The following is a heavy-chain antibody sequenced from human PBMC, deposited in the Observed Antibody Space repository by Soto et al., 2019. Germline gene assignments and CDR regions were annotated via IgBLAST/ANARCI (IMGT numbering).Heavy chain of an antibody. Sequence: EVQLLESGGDLVQPGGSLRLSCAASGFTFSSYAMNWVRQAPGKGLEWVSGISDSGDSTFYAGSVKGRFTTSRDNXXDTLYLQMSSLRAEDTAVYYCAKGVEMATIRPFDYWGQGTLVTVSS. CDR3: AKGVEMATIRPFDY. D-gene: IGHD5-12*01. J-gene: IGHJ4*02. CDR2: ISDSGDST. V-gene: IGHV3-23*01. CDR1: GFTFSSYA.